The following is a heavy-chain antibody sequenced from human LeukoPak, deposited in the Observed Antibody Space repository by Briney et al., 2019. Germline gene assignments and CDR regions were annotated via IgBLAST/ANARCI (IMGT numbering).Heavy chain of an antibody. CDR3: ARGRPTGPQVLRYFDWSSEQERKT. V-gene: IGHV4-34*01. Sequence: PSETLSLTCAVYGGSFSGYYWSWIRQPPGKGLEWIGEINHSGSTNYNPSLKSRVTISVDTSKNQFSLKLSSVTAADTAVYYCARGRPTGPQVLRYFDWSSEQERKTWGQGTLVTVSS. CDR1: GGSFSGYY. J-gene: IGHJ1*01. CDR2: INHSGST. D-gene: IGHD3-9*01.